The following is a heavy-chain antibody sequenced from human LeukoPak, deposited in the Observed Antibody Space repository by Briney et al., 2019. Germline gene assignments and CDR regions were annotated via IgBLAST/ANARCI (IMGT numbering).Heavy chain of an antibody. CDR2: IYYTGTT. V-gene: IGHV4-39*02. CDR1: GGSIGSSSYY. Sequence: SETLSLTCTVSGGSIGSSSYYWGWIRQPPGEGLEWIGSIYYTGTTYYNPSLRSRVTTSIDTSKNDFSLKLSSVTAADTAVYYCARSLRYGRFDYWGQGTQVTVSS. J-gene: IGHJ4*02. CDR3: ARSLRYGRFDY. D-gene: IGHD3-10*01.